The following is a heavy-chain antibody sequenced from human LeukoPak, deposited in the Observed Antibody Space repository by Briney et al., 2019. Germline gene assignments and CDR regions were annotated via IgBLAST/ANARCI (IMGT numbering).Heavy chain of an antibody. Sequence: ASVKVSCKASGYTFTSYGISWVRQAPGQGLEWMGWISAYNGNTNYAQKLQGRVTMTTDTSTSTPYMELRSLRSDDPAVYYCARDFSSGYDLGYMDVWGKGTTVTISS. V-gene: IGHV1-18*01. CDR1: GYTFTSYG. D-gene: IGHD5-12*01. CDR3: ARDFSSGYDLGYMDV. CDR2: ISAYNGNT. J-gene: IGHJ6*03.